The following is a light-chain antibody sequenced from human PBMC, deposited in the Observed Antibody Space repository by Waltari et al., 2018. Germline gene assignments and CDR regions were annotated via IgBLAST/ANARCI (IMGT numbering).Light chain of an antibody. CDR1: SSNIGNNY. Sequence: QSVLTQPPSVSAAPGQRVTISCSGGSSNIGNNYVSWYRQFPGTAPKLLVYEDSELPSGIPGRFAGFKAGTSATLDITGLQAGDEADYYCGTWDSSLSGAVFGGGTHLTVL. CDR2: EDS. CDR3: GTWDSSLSGAV. J-gene: IGLJ7*01. V-gene: IGLV1-51*02.